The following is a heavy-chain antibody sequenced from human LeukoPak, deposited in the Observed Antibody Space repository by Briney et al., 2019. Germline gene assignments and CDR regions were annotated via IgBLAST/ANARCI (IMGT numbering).Heavy chain of an antibody. CDR3: ARDGGEYDYVWGSYRPVSHWFDP. J-gene: IGHJ5*02. V-gene: IGHV4-38-2*02. Sequence: PSETLSLTCTVSGYSISSGYYWGWIRQPPGKGLEWIGSIYHSGSTYYNPSLKSRVTISVDTSKNQFSLKLSSVTAADTAVYYCARDGGEYDYVWGSYRPVSHWFDPWGQGTLVTVSS. CDR2: IYHSGST. D-gene: IGHD3-16*01. CDR1: GYSISSGYY.